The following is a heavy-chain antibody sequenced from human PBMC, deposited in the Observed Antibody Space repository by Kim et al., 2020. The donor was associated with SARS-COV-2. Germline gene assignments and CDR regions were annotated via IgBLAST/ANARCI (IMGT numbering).Heavy chain of an antibody. CDR2: INHSGST. CDR1: GGSFSGYY. V-gene: IGHV4-34*01. CDR3: AREGATTIFGVVDAFDI. J-gene: IGHJ3*02. Sequence: SETLSLTCAVYGGSFSGYYWSWIRQPPGKGLEWIGEINHSGSTNYNPSLKSRVTISVDTSKNQFSLKLSSVTAADTAVYYCAREGATTIFGVVDAFDIWGQGTMVTVSS. D-gene: IGHD3-3*01.